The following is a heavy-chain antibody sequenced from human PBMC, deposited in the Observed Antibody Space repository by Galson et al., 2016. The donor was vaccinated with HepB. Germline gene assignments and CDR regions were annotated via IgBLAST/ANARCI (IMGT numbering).Heavy chain of an antibody. CDR3: ARLFGGYIDY. J-gene: IGHJ4*02. Sequence: SLRLSCAASGFSFDDYGMDWVRQGPGKGLEWVSDISGSGIATYYADSVRGRFTISRDNSKKTVYLQMSSLRAEDTAVYYCARLFGGYIDYWGQGTLVTVSS. D-gene: IGHD2-15*01. CDR2: ISGSGIAT. CDR1: GFSFDDYG. V-gene: IGHV3-23*01.